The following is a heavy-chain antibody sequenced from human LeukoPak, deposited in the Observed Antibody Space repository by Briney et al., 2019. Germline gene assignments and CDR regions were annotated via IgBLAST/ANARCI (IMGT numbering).Heavy chain of an antibody. CDR3: ARRAGAYSHPYDY. Sequence: GGSLRLSCAASGFTFRSYGMNWVRQAPGKGLEWVSYISSSSSTIYYADSVKGRFTISRDNSKNTLYLQMNSLRAEDTAVYYCARRAGAYSHPYDYWGQGTLVTVSS. CDR1: GFTFRSYG. D-gene: IGHD4/OR15-4a*01. CDR2: ISSSSSTI. V-gene: IGHV3-48*01. J-gene: IGHJ4*02.